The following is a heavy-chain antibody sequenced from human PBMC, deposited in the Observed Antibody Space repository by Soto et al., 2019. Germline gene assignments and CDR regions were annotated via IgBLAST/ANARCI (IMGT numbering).Heavy chain of an antibody. D-gene: IGHD2-2*01. V-gene: IGHV3-48*03. CDR1: GFTFSNFE. CDR2: INTAGSTK. J-gene: IGHJ6*02. CDR3: ARAECSTPNCLTAYYSYGLDV. Sequence: EVQLVESGGGLVQPGGSLRLSCAASGFTFSNFEMHWVRQAPGKGLEWVSYINTAGSTKYYAESVKGRFTISKDNARNSLFLQMNRLRAEDTAVYYCARAECSTPNCLTAYYSYGLDVWGQGTTVTVSS.